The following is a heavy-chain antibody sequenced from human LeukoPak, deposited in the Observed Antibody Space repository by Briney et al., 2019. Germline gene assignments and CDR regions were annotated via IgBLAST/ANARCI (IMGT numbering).Heavy chain of an antibody. CDR1: GFTVSSNY. Sequence: PGGSLRLSCAASGFTVSSNYMSWVRQAPGKGLEWVSVIYSGGSTYYADSVKGRFTISRDNSKNTLYLQMNSLRAADTAVYYCARGYGDPIYDYWGQGTLVTVSS. CDR3: ARGYGDPIYDY. D-gene: IGHD4-17*01. CDR2: IYSGGST. J-gene: IGHJ4*02. V-gene: IGHV3-53*01.